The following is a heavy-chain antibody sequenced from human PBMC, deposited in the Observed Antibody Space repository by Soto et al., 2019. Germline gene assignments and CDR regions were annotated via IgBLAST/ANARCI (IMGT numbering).Heavy chain of an antibody. Sequence: EVQLLESGGGLVQPGGSLRLSCAASGFTFSNHGMSWVRQAPGKGLEWVSTLDGSGGNTHYADSVKGPFTIARDNSKNTLYLQMSSIGAEDTAIYDCSAWLQNHFDYWGQGTLVAVCS. CDR3: SAWLQNHFDY. CDR1: GFTFSNHG. CDR2: LDGSGGNT. D-gene: IGHD6-19*01. V-gene: IGHV3-23*01. J-gene: IGHJ4*02.